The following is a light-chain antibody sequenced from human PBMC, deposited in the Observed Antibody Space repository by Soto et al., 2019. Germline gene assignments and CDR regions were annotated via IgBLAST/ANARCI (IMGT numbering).Light chain of an antibody. Sequence: QSALTQPASVSGSPGQSITISCTGTSSDVGGYNYVSWYQQHPDKAPKLMIYDVSNRPSGVSNRFSGSKSGNTASLTISGLHAEYEADYYCSSYTSSSTYVFGTGTKLTVL. CDR1: SSDVGGYNY. J-gene: IGLJ1*01. CDR2: DVS. V-gene: IGLV2-14*01. CDR3: SSYTSSSTYV.